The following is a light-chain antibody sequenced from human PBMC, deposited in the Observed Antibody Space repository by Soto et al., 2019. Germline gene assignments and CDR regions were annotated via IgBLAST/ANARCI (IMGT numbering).Light chain of an antibody. CDR1: TGPVTSAHY. CDR2: DTT. Sequence: QTVVSQESSLTVSPGGTVTLTCGSTTGPVTSAHYADWFQQKPGQAPTTLIYDTTNKHSWTPARFSASLLGGKAALTLSGAQPEDEAEYYCLLSYGDTKMFGGGTKLTVL. J-gene: IGLJ3*02. CDR3: LLSYGDTKM. V-gene: IGLV7-46*01.